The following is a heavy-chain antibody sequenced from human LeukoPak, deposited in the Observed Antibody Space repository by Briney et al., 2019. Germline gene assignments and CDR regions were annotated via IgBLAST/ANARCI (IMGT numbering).Heavy chain of an antibody. Sequence: GGSLRLSCAASGFTFSSYAMSWVRQAPGKGLEWVSAISGSGGSTYYADSVKGRFTISRDNSKNTLYLQMNSLRAEDTAVYYCAKDLIPFIVVVVAATPDYWGQGTLVTVSS. J-gene: IGHJ4*02. CDR2: ISGSGGST. CDR1: GFTFSSYA. V-gene: IGHV3-23*01. CDR3: AKDLIPFIVVVVAATPDY. D-gene: IGHD2-15*01.